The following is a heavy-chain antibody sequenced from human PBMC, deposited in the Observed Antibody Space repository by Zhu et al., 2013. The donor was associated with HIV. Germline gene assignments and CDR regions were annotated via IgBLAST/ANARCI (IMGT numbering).Heavy chain of an antibody. CDR2: IIPMFATP. CDR1: GGTFRNYA. Sequence: QVQLVQSGAEVKKPGSSVKVSCKASGGTFRNYAIIWVRQAPGQGLEWMGGIIPMFATPNYAQKFQGRVTITADESTRTAYMELSGLRSDDTAVYYCARELDTSGWYGYTYWGQGTLVTVSS. V-gene: IGHV1-69*12. D-gene: IGHD6-19*01. J-gene: IGHJ4*02. CDR3: ARELDTSGWYGYTY.